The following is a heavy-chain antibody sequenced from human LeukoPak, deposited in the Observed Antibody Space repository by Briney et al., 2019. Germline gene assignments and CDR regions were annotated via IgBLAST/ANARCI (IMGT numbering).Heavy chain of an antibody. CDR3: VRYGRRANDQPFDV. Sequence: GGSLRLSCAASGFTFSSYSMNWVRQAPGKGLEWVASIDEDGSETNYVDSVTGRFTVSRDNAKNSLFLQMNSLRAEDTAVYYCVRYGRRANDQPFDVWGQGTMVTVSS. D-gene: IGHD1-1*01. CDR1: GFTFSSYS. J-gene: IGHJ3*01. CDR2: IDEDGSET. V-gene: IGHV3-7*01.